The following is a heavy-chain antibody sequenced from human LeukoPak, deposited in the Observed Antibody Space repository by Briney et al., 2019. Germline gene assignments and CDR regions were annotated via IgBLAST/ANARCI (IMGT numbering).Heavy chain of an antibody. J-gene: IGHJ4*02. D-gene: IGHD6-13*01. V-gene: IGHV1-24*01. CDR2: FDTEDGET. CDR1: GYTLTELS. Sequence: ASVKVSCKVSGYTLTELSMHWVRPAPGKGRGWMGGFDTEDGETIYAQKFQGRVTMTEDTSTDTAYMELSSLRSEDTAVYYCATEGRIAAAGSLGYWGQGTLVTVS. CDR3: ATEGRIAAAGSLGY.